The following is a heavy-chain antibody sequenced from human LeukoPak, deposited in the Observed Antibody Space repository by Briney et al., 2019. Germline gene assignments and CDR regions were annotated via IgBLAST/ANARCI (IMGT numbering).Heavy chain of an antibody. D-gene: IGHD3-22*01. J-gene: IGHJ3*02. CDR1: GGSISSGDYY. CDR3: ARENYYDSSGYHTGAFDI. Sequence: TLSLTCTVSGGSISSGDYYWSWIRQPPGKGLEWIGYIYYSGSTYYNPSLKSRVTISVDTSKNQFSLKLSSVTAADTAVYYCARENYYDSSGYHTGAFDIWGQGTMVTVSS. V-gene: IGHV4-30-4*08. CDR2: IYYSGST.